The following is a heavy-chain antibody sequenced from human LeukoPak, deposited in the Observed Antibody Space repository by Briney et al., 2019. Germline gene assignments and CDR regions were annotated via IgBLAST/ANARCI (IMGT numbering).Heavy chain of an antibody. Sequence: GASVKVSCKVSGYTFTDYYMHWVRQAPGQGLEWMGWINLKSGGTRCAQKLQGRVTMTRDTSISTAYMELSRLRSDDTAVYYCARGYYYMDVWGKGTTVTVSS. J-gene: IGHJ6*03. V-gene: IGHV1-2*02. CDR3: ARGYYYMDV. CDR2: INLKSGGT. CDR1: GYTFTDYY.